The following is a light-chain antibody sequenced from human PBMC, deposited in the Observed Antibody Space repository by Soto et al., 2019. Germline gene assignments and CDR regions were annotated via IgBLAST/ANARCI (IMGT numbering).Light chain of an antibody. J-gene: IGKJ1*01. CDR2: GAS. Sequence: DIDMTQSPSALSASVGDRVTITCRASEDVSDWLAWYQQKPGQSPKLLIHGASTLESGVPSRFSGSGYGSQFTLTISSLLPVDLATYTCEKYTIYPQTFG. CDR3: EKYTIYPQT. CDR1: EDVSDW. V-gene: IGKV1-5*01.